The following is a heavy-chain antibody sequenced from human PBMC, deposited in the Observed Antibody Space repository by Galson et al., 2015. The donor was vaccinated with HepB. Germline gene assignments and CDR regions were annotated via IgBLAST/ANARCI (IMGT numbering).Heavy chain of an antibody. CDR1: GYTFSSYA. Sequence: SVKVSCKASGYTFSSYAINWVRQAPGQGLEWMGWIKAGNGNTKYSQKFQGRVTITRDTSASTAYMELSSLRSEDTAVYYCARVLYDFWSGYSLDYWGQGSLVTFSS. V-gene: IGHV1-3*01. CDR2: IKAGNGNT. D-gene: IGHD3/OR15-3a*01. CDR3: ARVLYDFWSGYSLDY. J-gene: IGHJ4*02.